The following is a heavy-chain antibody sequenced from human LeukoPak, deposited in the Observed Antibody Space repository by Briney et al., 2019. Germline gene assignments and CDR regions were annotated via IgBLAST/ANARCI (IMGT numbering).Heavy chain of an antibody. CDR1: GYSFTSYW. CDR2: ISPGDSDT. V-gene: IGHV5-51*01. CDR3: ARIVMSNYDFWSGYTLGFDY. D-gene: IGHD3-3*01. J-gene: IGHJ4*01. Sequence: GESLNISSKGSGYSFTSYWIGWVRHIPGKVLEWMGIISPGDSDTRYSPSLQGHVTISADKSISTAYLQWSSLKASDTAMYYCARIVMSNYDFWSGYTLGFDYWGQGTLVTVSS.